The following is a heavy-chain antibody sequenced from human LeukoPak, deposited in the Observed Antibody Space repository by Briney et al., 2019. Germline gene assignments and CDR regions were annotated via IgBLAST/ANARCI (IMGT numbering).Heavy chain of an antibody. CDR1: GFTFSSYA. D-gene: IGHD2-21*02. V-gene: IGHV3-30-3*01. J-gene: IGHJ6*02. Sequence: PGRSLRLSCAASGFTFSSYAMHWVRQAPGKGLEWVAVVSYDGSNKYYADSVKGRFTISRDNSKNTLYLQMNSLRAEDTAVYYCARVGCGGDCYSLPFYYYYYGMDVWGQGTTVTVSS. CDR3: ARVGCGGDCYSLPFYYYYYGMDV. CDR2: VSYDGSNK.